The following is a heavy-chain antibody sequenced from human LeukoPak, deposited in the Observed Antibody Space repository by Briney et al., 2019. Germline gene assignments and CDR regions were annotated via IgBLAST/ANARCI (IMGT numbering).Heavy chain of an antibody. V-gene: IGHV3-48*03. CDR2: ISSSGSTI. CDR3: AELGITMIGGI. Sequence: PGGSLRLSCAASGFTFRRYGMSWVRQAPGKGLEWVSYISSSGSTIYYADSVKGRFTISRDNAKNSLYLQVNSLRAEDTAVYYCAELGITMIGGIWGKGTTVTISS. J-gene: IGHJ6*04. CDR1: GFTFRRYG. D-gene: IGHD3-10*02.